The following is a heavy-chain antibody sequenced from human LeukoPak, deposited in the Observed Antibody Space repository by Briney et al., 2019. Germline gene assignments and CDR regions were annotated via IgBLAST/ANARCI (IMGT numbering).Heavy chain of an antibody. D-gene: IGHD3-3*01. CDR3: ARARITIFGVVQASANWFDP. V-gene: IGHV3-48*01. Sequence: PGGSLRLSCAASGFTFSSYSMNWVRQAPGKGLEWVSYISSSSSTIYYADSVKGRFTISRDNAKNSLYLQMYSLRAEDTAVYYCARARITIFGVVQASANWFDPWGQGTLVTVSS. CDR1: GFTFSSYS. J-gene: IGHJ5*02. CDR2: ISSSSSTI.